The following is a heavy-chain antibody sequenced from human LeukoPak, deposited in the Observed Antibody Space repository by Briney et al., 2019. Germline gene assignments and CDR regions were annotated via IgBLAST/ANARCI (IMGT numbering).Heavy chain of an antibody. J-gene: IGHJ4*02. Sequence: ASVKVSCKASGYTFTGYYMHWVRQAPGQGLEWMGWINPNSGGTNYAQKFQGRVTMTRGTSISTAYMELSRLRSDDTAVYYCARAGQWLVLYYFDYRGQGTLVTVSS. CDR1: GYTFTGYY. CDR2: INPNSGGT. CDR3: ARAGQWLVLYYFDY. V-gene: IGHV1-2*02. D-gene: IGHD6-19*01.